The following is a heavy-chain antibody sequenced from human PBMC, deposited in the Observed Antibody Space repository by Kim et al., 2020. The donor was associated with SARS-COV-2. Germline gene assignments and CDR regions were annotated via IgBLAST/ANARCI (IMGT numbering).Heavy chain of an antibody. CDR1: GGSLNSYF. CDR3: ARAIVVGATPGGFIDY. J-gene: IGHJ4*01. V-gene: IGHV4-59*13. Sequence: SETLSLTCTVSGGSLNSYFWSWIRQPPGKGLEWIGFIYYSGTTNYNPSLKSRVTISVDTSKNQFSLKLNSVTAADTAVYYCARAIVVGATPGGFIDYWG. CDR2: IYYSGTT. D-gene: IGHD1-26*01.